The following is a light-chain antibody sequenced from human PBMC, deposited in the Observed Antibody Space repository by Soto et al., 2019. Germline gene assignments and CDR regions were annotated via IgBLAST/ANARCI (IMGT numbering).Light chain of an antibody. Sequence: ELVVRQWPDTLTLSPGERVTLFCRASQSVSDNYLAWYQQKPGQAPRLLIYGASNRATGIPDRFTGAGSGTDFTLTISRLEPEDFAVYYCQQYDRSPWTFGQGTKVDNK. J-gene: IGKJ1*01. CDR2: GAS. CDR3: QQYDRSPWT. CDR1: QSVSDNY. V-gene: IGKV3-20*01.